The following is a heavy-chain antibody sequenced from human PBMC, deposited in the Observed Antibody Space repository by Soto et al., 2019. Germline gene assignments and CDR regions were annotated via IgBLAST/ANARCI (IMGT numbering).Heavy chain of an antibody. J-gene: IGHJ4*02. CDR1: GYTFTIYA. V-gene: IGHV1-3*01. CDR3: ARELHYYDSSGYYDY. Sequence: ASVKVSCKASGYTFTIYAMHCVLQSPLQRLEWMGWINAGNGNTKYSQKFQGRVTITRDTSASTAYMELSSLRSEDTAVYYCARELHYYDSSGYYDYWGQGTLVTVSS. CDR2: INAGNGNT. D-gene: IGHD3-22*01.